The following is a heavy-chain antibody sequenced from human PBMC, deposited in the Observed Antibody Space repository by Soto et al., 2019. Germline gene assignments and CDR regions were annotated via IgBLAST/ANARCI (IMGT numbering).Heavy chain of an antibody. Sequence: AGGSLRLSCAASGFIFSTYDMNWVRQVTGQGLEWVSTVTNTGDTHYSDSVKGRFTISRENANNSVYLQMNSLKAGDTAVYYCTRSDILDVWGQGTTVTVSS. V-gene: IGHV3-13*01. D-gene: IGHD3-9*01. J-gene: IGHJ6*02. CDR2: VTNTGDT. CDR1: GFIFSTYD. CDR3: TRSDILDV.